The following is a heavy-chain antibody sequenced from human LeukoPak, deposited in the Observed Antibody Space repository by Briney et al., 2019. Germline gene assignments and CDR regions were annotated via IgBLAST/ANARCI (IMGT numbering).Heavy chain of an antibody. D-gene: IGHD5-18*01. CDR3: ARVNTAMAYRSFDY. CDR1: GGSISSGGYY. CDR2: IYYSGST. J-gene: IGHJ4*02. V-gene: IGHV4-31*03. Sequence: PSETLSLTCIVSGGSISSGGYYWSWIRQHPGKGLEWIGYIYYSGSTYYNPSLKSRVTISVDTSKNQFSLKLSSVTAADTAVYYCARVNTAMAYRSFDYWGQGTLVTVSS.